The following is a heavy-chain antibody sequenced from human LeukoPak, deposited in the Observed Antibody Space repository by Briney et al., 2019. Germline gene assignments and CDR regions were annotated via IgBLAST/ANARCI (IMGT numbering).Heavy chain of an antibody. Sequence: GGSLRLSCTASGFIFSHYTMAWVRQAPGKGLEWVSSINGSGDATKYADSVKGRFTISRDNAKNSLYLQMNSLRAEDTAVYYCARDGPDIVVVPAAHDYWGQGTLVTVSS. CDR2: INGSGDAT. V-gene: IGHV3-21*01. J-gene: IGHJ4*02. D-gene: IGHD2-2*01. CDR3: ARDGPDIVVVPAAHDY. CDR1: GFIFSHYT.